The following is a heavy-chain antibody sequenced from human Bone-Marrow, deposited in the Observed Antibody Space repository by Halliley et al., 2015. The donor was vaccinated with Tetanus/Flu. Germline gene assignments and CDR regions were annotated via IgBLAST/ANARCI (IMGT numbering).Heavy chain of an antibody. CDR1: GASIGSSY. V-gene: IGHV4-59*01. J-gene: IGHJ4*02. Sequence: TLSLTCSVSGASIGSSYWGWIRQSPGEGLEGIGYIYYSGSTNYNPSLRSRVTILVDTSKGQVSLRLLSVTAADTAVYYCARVGLGISALDYWGQGILVTVSS. CDR3: ARVGLGISALDY. D-gene: IGHD7-27*01. CDR2: IYYSGST.